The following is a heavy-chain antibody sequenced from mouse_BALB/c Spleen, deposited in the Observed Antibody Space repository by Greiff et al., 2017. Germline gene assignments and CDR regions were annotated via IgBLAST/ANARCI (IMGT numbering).Heavy chain of an antibody. Sequence: EVQRVESGGGLVQPGGSRKLSCAASGFTFSSFGMHWVRQAPEKGLEWVAYISSGSSTIYYADTVKGRFTISRDNPKNTLFLQMTSLRSEDTAMYYCARSTDYAMDYWGQGTSVTVSS. CDR1: GFTFSSFG. CDR2: ISSGSSTI. V-gene: IGHV5-17*02. CDR3: ARSTDYAMDY. J-gene: IGHJ4*01.